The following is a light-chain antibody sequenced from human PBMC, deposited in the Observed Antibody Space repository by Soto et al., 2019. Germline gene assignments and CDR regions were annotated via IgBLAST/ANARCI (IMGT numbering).Light chain of an antibody. CDR1: RDVTTN. Sequence: DIQWTQSPSFVSASVGDRVTITCRASRDVTTNLAWYQETPGRVPKIMIYPASGLQSGVPSRFSGSGSGTEFNLTINRLQTEDFATYDRQQLNAYTLTFGQGTRLEIK. CDR2: PAS. J-gene: IGKJ5*01. CDR3: QQLNAYTLT. V-gene: IGKV1-9*01.